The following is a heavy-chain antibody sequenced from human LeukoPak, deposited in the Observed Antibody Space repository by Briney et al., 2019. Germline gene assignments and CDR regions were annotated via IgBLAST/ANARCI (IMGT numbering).Heavy chain of an antibody. J-gene: IGHJ5*02. CDR1: GYTFTSYD. D-gene: IGHD3-10*01. CDR2: KNPNTGNT. CDR3: ARARGSVNWFDP. Sequence: ASVKVSCKASGYTFTSYDINWVRQATGQGLEWMGWKNPNTGNTGYAQKFQGRVTITTDTSINTAYMELSSLRSDDTAVYYCARARGSVNWFDPWGQGTLVTVSS. V-gene: IGHV1-8*03.